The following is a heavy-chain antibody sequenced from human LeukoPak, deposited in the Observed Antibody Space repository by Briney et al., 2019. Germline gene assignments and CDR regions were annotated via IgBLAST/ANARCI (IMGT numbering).Heavy chain of an antibody. V-gene: IGHV4-34*01. CDR3: ARGLYYDFWSGYYTGGNFDY. CDR1: GGSFSGYY. D-gene: IGHD3-3*01. Sequence: PSETLSLTCAVYGGSFSGYYWSWIRQPPGKGLEWIGEINHSGSTNYNPSLKSRVTISVDRSKNQFSLKLSSVTAADTAVYYCARGLYYDFWSGYYTGGNFDYWGQGTLVTASS. J-gene: IGHJ4*02. CDR2: INHSGST.